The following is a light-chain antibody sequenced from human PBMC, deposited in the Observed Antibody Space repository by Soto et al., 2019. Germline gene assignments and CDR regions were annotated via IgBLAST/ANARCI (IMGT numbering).Light chain of an antibody. CDR2: EVS. V-gene: IGLV2-14*01. J-gene: IGLJ1*01. CDR3: SSYTSSSPRV. Sequence: QSVLTQPASVSGSPGQSITISCTGTSSDVGGYNYVSWYQQHPGKAPKLMIYEVSNRPSGVSNRFSGSKSGNTASLTISGIHAEDEANYYCSSYTSSSPRVFGTGTKVTVL. CDR1: SSDVGGYNY.